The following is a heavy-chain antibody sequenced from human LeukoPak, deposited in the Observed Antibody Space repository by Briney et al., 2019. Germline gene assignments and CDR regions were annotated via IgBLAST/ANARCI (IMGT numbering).Heavy chain of an antibody. CDR3: ARDLVLASGTIYYFDY. CDR2: IYSDGST. D-gene: IGHD4/OR15-4a*01. V-gene: IGHV4-4*07. CDR1: GGSMNDHY. Sequence: SETLSLTCSVSGGSMNDHYWSWIRQPAGQGLEWIGRIYSDGSTNYNPSLNIRVTMSVDTSKSEFSLKLFSVTAADTAVYYCARDLVLASGTIYYFDYWGQGTLVTVSS. J-gene: IGHJ4*02.